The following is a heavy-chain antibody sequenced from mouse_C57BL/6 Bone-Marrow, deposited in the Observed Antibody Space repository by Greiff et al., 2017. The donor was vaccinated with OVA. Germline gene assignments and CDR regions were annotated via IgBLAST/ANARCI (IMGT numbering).Heavy chain of an antibody. V-gene: IGHV1-69*01. J-gene: IGHJ2*01. CDR3: ARGHYGYDFDY. Sequence: QVQLQQPGAELVMPGASVKLSCKASGYTFTSYWMHWVKQRPGQGLEWIGEIDPSDSYTNYNQKFKGKSTLTVDKSSSTANMQLSSLTSEDSAVYYCARGHYGYDFDYWGQGTTLTVSS. D-gene: IGHD2-2*01. CDR1: GYTFTSYW. CDR2: IDPSDSYT.